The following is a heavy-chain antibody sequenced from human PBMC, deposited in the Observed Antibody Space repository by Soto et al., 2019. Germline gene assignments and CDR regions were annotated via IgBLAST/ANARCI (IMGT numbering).Heavy chain of an antibody. J-gene: IGHJ5*02. CDR3: ARVGPWVPYYYDSSPYTFENWFDP. CDR2: IDHGGST. V-gene: IGHV4-38-2*01. CDR1: GYSISSGYY. Sequence: SETLSLTCAVSGYSISSGYYGGWLRQPPGKGLEWIGSIDHGGSTYYNPSLNSRVTLSIDMTNNHVSLILNSVTAADTAVYYCARVGPWVPYYYDSSPYTFENWFDPWGQGTLVTVSS. D-gene: IGHD3-22*01.